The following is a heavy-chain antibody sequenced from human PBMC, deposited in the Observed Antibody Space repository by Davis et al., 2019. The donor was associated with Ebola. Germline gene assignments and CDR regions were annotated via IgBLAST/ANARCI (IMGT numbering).Heavy chain of an antibody. CDR3: ARQGTYYYDSSGYNIDY. CDR1: GYSFTPYW. V-gene: IGHV5-10-1*01. CDR2: IDPSDSYT. Sequence: GESLNLPCNGPGYSFTPYWISCVRQMPGKGLEWMRRIDPSDSYTNYSPSFQGHVTISADKSISTAYLQWSSLKASDTAMYYCARQGTYYYDSSGYNIDYWGQGTLVTVSS. J-gene: IGHJ4*02. D-gene: IGHD3-22*01.